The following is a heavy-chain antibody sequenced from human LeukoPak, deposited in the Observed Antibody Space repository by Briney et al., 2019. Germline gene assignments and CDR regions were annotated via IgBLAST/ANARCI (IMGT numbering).Heavy chain of an antibody. Sequence: GGSLRLSCAASGFTFRSHAMRWVRQAPGKGLEWVALISFDGSNKKYADSVKGRFSISRDNSDNTLYLQMNSLRAEDTAVYYCARGSSSSDAFDIWGQGTMVTVSS. CDR2: ISFDGSNK. D-gene: IGHD6-6*01. J-gene: IGHJ3*02. CDR1: GFTFRSHA. CDR3: ARGSSSSDAFDI. V-gene: IGHV3-30*04.